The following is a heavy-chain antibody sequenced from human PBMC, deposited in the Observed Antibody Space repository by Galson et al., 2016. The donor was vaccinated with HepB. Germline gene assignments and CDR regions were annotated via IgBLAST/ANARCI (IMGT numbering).Heavy chain of an antibody. J-gene: IGHJ5*02. V-gene: IGHV3-74*01. CDR3: ARDLSGPDR. Sequence: SLRLSCAVSGFTFRNHQMHWIRQVXGKGLMWVARIEGDGTRPIYAASVEGRFILSSDSAENTVYLQMNRLRAEDTALYYCARDLSGPDRWGQGTLVTVSP. CDR1: GFTFRNHQ. CDR2: IEGDGTRP.